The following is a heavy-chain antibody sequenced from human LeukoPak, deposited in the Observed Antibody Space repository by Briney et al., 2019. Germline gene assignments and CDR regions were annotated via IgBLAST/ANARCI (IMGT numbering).Heavy chain of an antibody. CDR1: GYTFTSYY. D-gene: IGHD3-3*01. Sequence: GASVKVSCKASGYTFTSYYMHWVRQAPGQGLEWMGIINPSGGSTSYAQKFQGRVTMTRDTSTSTVYMELSSLRSEDTAVYYCARAALTARRYYDFWSAPGGFDYWGQGTLVTVSS. V-gene: IGHV1-46*01. J-gene: IGHJ4*02. CDR2: INPSGGST. CDR3: ARAALTARRYYDFWSAPGGFDY.